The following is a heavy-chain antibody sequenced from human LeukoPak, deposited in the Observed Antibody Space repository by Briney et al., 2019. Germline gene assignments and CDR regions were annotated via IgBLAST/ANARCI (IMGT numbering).Heavy chain of an antibody. Sequence: GGSLRLSCAASGFAFSSYAMSWVRQAPGKGLEWVSAISGSGGSTYYADSVKGRFTISRDNSKNTLYLQMNSLRAEDTAVYYCAKGRTFGGVIVPFDYWGQGTLVTVSS. CDR1: GFAFSSYA. CDR2: ISGSGGST. CDR3: AKGRTFGGVIVPFDY. J-gene: IGHJ4*02. V-gene: IGHV3-23*01. D-gene: IGHD3-16*02.